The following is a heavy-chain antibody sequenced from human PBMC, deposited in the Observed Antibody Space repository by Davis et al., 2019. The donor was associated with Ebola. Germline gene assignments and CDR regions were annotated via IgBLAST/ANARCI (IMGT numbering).Heavy chain of an antibody. D-gene: IGHD6-13*01. Sequence: SVKVSCKASGGTFSSYAISWVRQAPGQGLEWMGGIIPIFGTANYAQKFQGRVTITADESTSTAYMELSSLRSEDTAVYYCARVPYSSSDLYWYYGMDVWGQGTTVTVSS. J-gene: IGHJ6*02. V-gene: IGHV1-69*13. CDR3: ARVPYSSSDLYWYYGMDV. CDR2: IIPIFGTA. CDR1: GGTFSSYA.